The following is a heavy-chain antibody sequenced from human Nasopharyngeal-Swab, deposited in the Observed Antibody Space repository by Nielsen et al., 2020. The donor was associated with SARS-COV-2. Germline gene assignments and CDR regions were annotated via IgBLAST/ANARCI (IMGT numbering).Heavy chain of an antibody. Sequence: GGSLRLSCAASGFTFSDYYMSWIRQAPGKGLEWVANIKHDGSQKYYVDSVKGRFSISRDNGKNSLDLQMNSLGVDDTAVYYCARDQIGTTMIREVLKRYYYGMDVWGQGTTVTVSS. CDR1: GFTFSDYY. D-gene: IGHD3-10*01. J-gene: IGHJ6*02. CDR3: ARDQIGTTMIREVLKRYYYGMDV. CDR2: IKHDGSQK. V-gene: IGHV3-7*03.